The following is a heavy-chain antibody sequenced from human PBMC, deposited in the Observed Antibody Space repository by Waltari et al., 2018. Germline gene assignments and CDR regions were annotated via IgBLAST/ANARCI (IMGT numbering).Heavy chain of an antibody. Sequence: QVQLQESGPGLVKPSGTLSLTCAISGDSISSYNWWGWVRQPPGKGLEWIAEIFHTEATYYNPSLKSRVTISLDKSKNHFSLNLTSVTAADTAVYYCVRWYSSSWPYYFDYWGQGTLVTVSS. V-gene: IGHV4-4*02. D-gene: IGHD6-13*01. J-gene: IGHJ4*02. CDR2: IFHTEAT. CDR3: VRWYSSSWPYYFDY. CDR1: GDSISSYNW.